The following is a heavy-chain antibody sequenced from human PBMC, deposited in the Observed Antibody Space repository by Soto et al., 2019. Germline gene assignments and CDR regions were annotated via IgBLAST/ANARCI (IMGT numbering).Heavy chain of an antibody. J-gene: IGHJ5*02. CDR2: IYYSGST. CDR3: ARVLEATVTTASWFDP. CDR1: GGSISSYY. D-gene: IGHD4-17*01. Sequence: SETLSLTCTVSGGSISSYYWSWIRQPPGKGLEWIGYIYYSGSTNYNPSLKSRVTISVDTSKTLFSLKLSSVTAADTAVYYCARVLEATVTTASWFDPWGQGTLVTVSS. V-gene: IGHV4-59*01.